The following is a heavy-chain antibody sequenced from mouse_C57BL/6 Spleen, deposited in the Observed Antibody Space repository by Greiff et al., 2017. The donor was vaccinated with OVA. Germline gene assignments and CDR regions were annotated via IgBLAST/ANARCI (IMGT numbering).Heavy chain of an antibody. CDR2: ISDGGSYT. D-gene: IGHD1-1*01. CDR3: ARDHYYGSRYYFDY. Sequence: EVQLQESGGGLVKPGGSLKLSCAASGFTFSSYAMSWVRQTPEKRLEWVATISDGGSYTYYPDNVKGRFTISRDNAKNNLYLQMSHLKSEDTAMYYCARDHYYGSRYYFDYWGQGTTLTVSS. J-gene: IGHJ2*01. CDR1: GFTFSSYA. V-gene: IGHV5-4*01.